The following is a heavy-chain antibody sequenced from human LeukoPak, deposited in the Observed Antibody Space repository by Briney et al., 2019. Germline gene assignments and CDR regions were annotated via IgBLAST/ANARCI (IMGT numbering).Heavy chain of an antibody. J-gene: IGHJ6*02. D-gene: IGHD3-10*01. V-gene: IGHV3-7*01. CDR3: ARDNYYGSGSYENHYYGMDV. Sequence: PGGSLRLSCAASGFTFSSYWMSWVRQAPGKGLEWVANIKQDGSEKYYVDSVKGRFTISRDNAKNSLYLQMNSLRAEDTAVYYCARDNYYGSGSYENHYYGMDVWGQGTTVTVSS. CDR1: GFTFSSYW. CDR2: IKQDGSEK.